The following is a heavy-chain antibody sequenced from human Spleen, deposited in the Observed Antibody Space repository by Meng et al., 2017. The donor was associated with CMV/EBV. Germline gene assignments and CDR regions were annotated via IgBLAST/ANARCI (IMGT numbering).Heavy chain of an antibody. J-gene: IGHJ5*02. CDR2: ISAYNGNT. CDR1: GYTFTSYG. V-gene: IGHV1-18*01. CDR3: ARDQLSYYGSGKRGFDP. D-gene: IGHD3-10*01. Sequence: ASVKVSCKASGYTFTSYGINWVRQAPGQGLEWMAWISAYNGNTKYEQKLQGRVTMTTDTSTSTAYMELRSLTSDDTAVYYCARDQLSYYGSGKRGFDPWGQGTLVTVSS.